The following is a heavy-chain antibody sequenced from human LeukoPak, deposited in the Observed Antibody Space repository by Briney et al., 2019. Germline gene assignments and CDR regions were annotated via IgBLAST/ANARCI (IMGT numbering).Heavy chain of an antibody. J-gene: IGHJ4*02. V-gene: IGHV1-8*01. CDR1: GYTFTSYD. D-gene: IGHD3-22*01. Sequence: GASVKVSCKASGYTFTSYDINWVRQATGQGLEWMGWMNPNSGNTGYAQKLQGRVTMTRNTSISTAYMELSSLRSEDTAVYYCARGREDYYDSSGHGIIDYWGQGTLVTVSS. CDR3: ARGREDYYDSSGHGIIDY. CDR2: MNPNSGNT.